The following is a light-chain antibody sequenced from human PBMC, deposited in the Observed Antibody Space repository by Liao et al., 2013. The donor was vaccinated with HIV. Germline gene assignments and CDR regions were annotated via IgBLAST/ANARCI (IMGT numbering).Light chain of an antibody. CDR2: QDS. V-gene: IGLV3-1*01. Sequence: SYDLTQPPSVSVSPGQTATITCSGDRLGDKFVSWYQQKPGQSPVVVIYQDSKRPSGIPERFSASKSGNTATLTISGTQAIDEADYYCQAWGSTSAYVFGTGTKVTVL. J-gene: IGLJ1*01. CDR3: QAWGSTSAYV. CDR1: RLGDKF.